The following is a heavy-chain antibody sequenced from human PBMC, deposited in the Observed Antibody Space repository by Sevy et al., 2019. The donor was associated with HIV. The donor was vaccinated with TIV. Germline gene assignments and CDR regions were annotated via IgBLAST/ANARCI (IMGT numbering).Heavy chain of an antibody. CDR3: ARKYDSSGYFDY. V-gene: IGHV3-23*01. D-gene: IGHD3-22*01. CDR2: ISGSGGSGDKT. CDR1: GFTFSSYA. Sequence: GGSLRLSCAASGFTFSSYAMNWVRQAPGKGLEWVSGISGSGGSGDKTNYADSVKGRFTISRDDSKNSLYLQLNSLRAEDTTIYYCARKYDSSGYFDYWGQGTLVTVSS. J-gene: IGHJ4*02.